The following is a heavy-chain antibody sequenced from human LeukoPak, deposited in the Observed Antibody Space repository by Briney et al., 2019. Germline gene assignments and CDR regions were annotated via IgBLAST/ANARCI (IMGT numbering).Heavy chain of an antibody. J-gene: IGHJ4*02. CDR1: GFTFKNFA. CDR3: AKSDCGSDGCKLYNY. Sequence: PGGSLRLSCAASGFTFKNFAMAWVRQAPGKRLEWVACITDTGDATGYPESVKGRFTISRDNSQGTVWLHMNSLRAEDTAIYYCAKSDCGSDGCKLYNYWAQGTQVTVSS. V-gene: IGHV3-23*01. D-gene: IGHD2-21*01. CDR2: ITDTGDAT.